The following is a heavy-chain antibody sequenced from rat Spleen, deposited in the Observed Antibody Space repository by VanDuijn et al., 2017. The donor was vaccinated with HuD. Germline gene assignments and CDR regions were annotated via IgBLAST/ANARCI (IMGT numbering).Heavy chain of an antibody. V-gene: IGHV5S13*01. CDR1: GFTFSDFF. CDR3: ATLGLAYYFDY. D-gene: IGHD4-2*01. Sequence: EVQLVESGGGLVQPGRSLKLSCAASGFTFSDFFMAWVRQAPTKGLEWIASISTGGTNTYYRGSVKGRFTISRDNAKNTQYLQLNSVTTEDTATYYCATLGLAYYFDYWGQGVMVTVSS. CDR2: ISTGGTNT. J-gene: IGHJ2*01.